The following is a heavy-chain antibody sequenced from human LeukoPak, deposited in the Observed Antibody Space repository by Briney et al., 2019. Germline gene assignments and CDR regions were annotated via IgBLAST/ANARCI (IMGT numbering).Heavy chain of an antibody. Sequence: GGSLRLSCAASGFTFSSYAMSWVRQAPGKGLGWVSAISGSGGSTYYADSVKGRFTISRDNSKNTLYLQMNSLRAEDTAVYYCAKPLMEWLLRGAFDIWGQGTMVTVSS. CDR2: ISGSGGST. CDR1: GFTFSSYA. J-gene: IGHJ3*02. CDR3: AKPLMEWLLRGAFDI. D-gene: IGHD3-3*01. V-gene: IGHV3-23*01.